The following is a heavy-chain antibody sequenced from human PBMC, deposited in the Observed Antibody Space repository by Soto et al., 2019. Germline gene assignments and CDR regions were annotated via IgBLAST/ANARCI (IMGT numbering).Heavy chain of an antibody. J-gene: IGHJ3*02. CDR3: ARGGGIGVAGSAAFDM. CDR2: INPATGAA. V-gene: IGHV1-2*02. CDR1: GYPVTAYY. D-gene: IGHD3-3*01. Sequence: QLHLVQSGAVVKKPGASVTVSCSASGYPVTAYYMHWVRQAPGRGIEWMGGINPATGAANYTQTLRGRVTMPRDTSTSTVFMELSGLTSEDTAVFYCARGGGIGVAGSAAFDMWGQGTLVTVSS.